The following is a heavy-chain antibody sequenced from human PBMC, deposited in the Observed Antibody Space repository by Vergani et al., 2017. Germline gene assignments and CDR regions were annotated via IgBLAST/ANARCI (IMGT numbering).Heavy chain of an antibody. CDR1: GGSISSYY. CDR3: ARGTRAAAGGFYYYYYMDV. D-gene: IGHD6-13*01. V-gene: IGHV4-59*01. CDR2: IYYSGST. J-gene: IGHJ6*03. Sequence: QVQLQESGPGLVKPSETLSLTCTVSGGSISSYYWSWIRQPPGKGLEWIVYIYYSGSTNYNPSLKSRVTISVDTSKNQFSLKLSSVTAAATAVYYCARGTRAAAGGFYYYYYMDVWGKGTTVTVSS.